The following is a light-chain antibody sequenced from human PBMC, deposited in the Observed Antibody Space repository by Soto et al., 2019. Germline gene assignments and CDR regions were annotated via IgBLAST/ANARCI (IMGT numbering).Light chain of an antibody. Sequence: EIVLTQSPATLSLSPGERATLSCRASQSVGNFLAWYQHRPGQAPRLLILNASTRATGIPPRFSGSGSGTDFTLTISRLGPEDFAVYYCQQRRNWPLTFGGGTKVDIK. CDR3: QQRRNWPLT. J-gene: IGKJ4*01. V-gene: IGKV3-11*01. CDR2: NAS. CDR1: QSVGNF.